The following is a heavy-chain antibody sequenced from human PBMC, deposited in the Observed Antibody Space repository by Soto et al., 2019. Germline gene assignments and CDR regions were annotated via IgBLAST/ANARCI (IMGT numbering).Heavy chain of an antibody. CDR3: AALTATYWNFSI. V-gene: IGHV4-39*07. CDR2: IYSSGTT. J-gene: IGHJ2*01. CDR1: GDSISGSRHF. D-gene: IGHD2-21*02. Sequence: SETLSLTCSVSGDSISGSRHFWGWVRQPPGKGLEWIGSIYSSGTTYHNPSLKSRVTISVDASDNQFSPSLSSVTAADTAIYYCAALTATYWNFSIWGRGTLVTVSS.